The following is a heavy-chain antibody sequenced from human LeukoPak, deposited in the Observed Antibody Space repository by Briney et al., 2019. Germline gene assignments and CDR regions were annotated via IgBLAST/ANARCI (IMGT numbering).Heavy chain of an antibody. CDR1: RFTFRNYA. V-gene: IGHV3-23*01. CDR3: AKDRPHFDD. CDR2: ISNSGGST. Sequence: PGGSLRLSCAASRFTFRNYAMSWVRQAPGKGLEWVSAISNSGGSTYYADSVKGRFSISRANTKNTLYLQMNSLRAEDTAVYYCAKDRPHFDDWGQGTLVTVSS. J-gene: IGHJ4*02.